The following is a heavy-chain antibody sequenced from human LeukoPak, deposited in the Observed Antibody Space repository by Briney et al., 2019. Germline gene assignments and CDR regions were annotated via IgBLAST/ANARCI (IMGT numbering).Heavy chain of an antibody. V-gene: IGHV3-48*01. D-gene: IGHD2-15*01. CDR2: ISSSSSTI. Sequence: GGSLRLSCAASGFTFSSYSMNWVRQAPGKGLEWVSYISSSSSTIYYADSVKGRFTISRDNAKNSLYLQMNSLRAEDTAVYYCARDGVYCSGGSCFSDDYYYYGMDVWGQGTTVTVSS. CDR1: GFTFSSYS. CDR3: ARDGVYCSGGSCFSDDYYYYGMDV. J-gene: IGHJ6*02.